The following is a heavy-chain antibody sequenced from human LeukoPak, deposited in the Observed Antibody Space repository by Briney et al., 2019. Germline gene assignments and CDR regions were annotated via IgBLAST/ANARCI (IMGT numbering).Heavy chain of an antibody. D-gene: IGHD3-3*01. CDR2: ISAYNGNT. CDR3: ARVRIFGAVATDY. CDR1: GYTFSNYG. J-gene: IGHJ4*02. V-gene: IGHV1-18*01. Sequence: ASVKVSCKATGYTFSNYGISWVRQAPGQGLEWVGWISAYNGNTNSAQKVKGRVTMTTDTSTSTAHMELTNLRSDDTAVYYCARVRIFGAVATDYWGQGTLVTVSS.